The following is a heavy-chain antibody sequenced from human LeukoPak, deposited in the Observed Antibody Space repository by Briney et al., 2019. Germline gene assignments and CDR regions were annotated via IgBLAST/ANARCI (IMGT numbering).Heavy chain of an antibody. CDR3: AKDAGYYCSGGSCYRPWFDP. Sequence: GGSLRLSCAASGFTFSSYAMSWVRQAPGKGLEWVSASSGSSGSTYYADSVKGRFTISRDNSKNTLYLQMNSLRAEDTAVYYCAKDAGYYCSGGSCYRPWFDPWGQGTLVTVSS. V-gene: IGHV3-23*01. J-gene: IGHJ5*02. D-gene: IGHD2-15*01. CDR2: SSGSSGST. CDR1: GFTFSSYA.